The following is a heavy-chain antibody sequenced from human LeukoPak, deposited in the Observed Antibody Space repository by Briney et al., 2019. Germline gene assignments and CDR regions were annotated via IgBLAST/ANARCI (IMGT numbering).Heavy chain of an antibody. CDR1: GYSISSGYY. J-gene: IGHJ4*02. CDR3: ARVDYGGNSREVY. CDR2: IYHSGST. Sequence: PSETLSLTCAVSGYSISSGYYWGWIRQPPGKGLEWIGSIYHSGSTYYNPSLKSRVTISVDTSKNQFSLKLSSVTAADTALYYCARVDYGGNSREVYWGQGPLVTVSS. V-gene: IGHV4-38-2*01. D-gene: IGHD4-23*01.